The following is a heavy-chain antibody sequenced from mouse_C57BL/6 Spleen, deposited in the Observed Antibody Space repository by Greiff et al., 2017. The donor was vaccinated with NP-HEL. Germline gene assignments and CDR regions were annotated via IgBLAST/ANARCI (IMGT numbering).Heavy chain of an antibody. CDR3: TRVITTVVAPFMDY. CDR2: IDPETGGT. J-gene: IGHJ4*01. V-gene: IGHV1-15*01. D-gene: IGHD1-1*01. CDR1: GYTFTDYE. Sequence: VKLQESGAELVRPGASVTLSCKASGYTFTDYEMHWVKQTPVHGLEWIGAIDPETGGTAYNQKFKGKAILTADKSSSTAYMELRSLTSEDSAVYYCTRVITTVVAPFMDYWGQGTSVTVSS.